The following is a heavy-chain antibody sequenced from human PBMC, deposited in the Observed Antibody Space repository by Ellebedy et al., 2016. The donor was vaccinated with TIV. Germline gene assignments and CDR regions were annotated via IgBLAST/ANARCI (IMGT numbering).Heavy chain of an antibody. CDR2: IYCSGST. Sequence: MPSETLSLTCTVSGGSISSCCYYWGWIRQHPGKGLEWLGSIYCSGSTYNTPSLKSRVTISVDTSKNQFSLKLSSVTAADTAVYYCARDLGYCSGGSCYAVRLDYWGQGTLVTVSS. CDR1: GGSISSCCYY. D-gene: IGHD2-15*01. J-gene: IGHJ4*02. V-gene: IGHV4-39*02. CDR3: ARDLGYCSGGSCYAVRLDY.